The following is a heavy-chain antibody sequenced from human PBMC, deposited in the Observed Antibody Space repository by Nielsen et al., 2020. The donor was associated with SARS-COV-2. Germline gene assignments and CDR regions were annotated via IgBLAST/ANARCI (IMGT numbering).Heavy chain of an antibody. CDR1: GYTFTGYY. CDR2: INPNSGGT. Sequence: ASVKVSCKASGYTFTGYYMHWVRQAPGQGLEWMGWINPNSGGTNYAQKFQGRVTMTRDTSISTAYMELSRLRSDDTAVYYCARGRVHVCWQNLVCEYGMDVWGQGTTVTASS. J-gene: IGHJ6*02. D-gene: IGHD2-8*01. V-gene: IGHV1-2*02. CDR3: ARGRVHVCWQNLVCEYGMDV.